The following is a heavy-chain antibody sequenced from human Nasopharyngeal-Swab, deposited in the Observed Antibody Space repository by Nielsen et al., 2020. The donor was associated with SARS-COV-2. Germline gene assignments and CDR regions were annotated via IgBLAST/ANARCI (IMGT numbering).Heavy chain of an antibody. CDR3: AREGRPQDRFDY. D-gene: IGHD2-15*01. J-gene: IGHJ4*02. CDR1: GFTFSDYY. V-gene: IGHV3-11*06. CDR2: ISSSSSYT. Sequence: GESLKISCAASGFTFSDYYMSWIRQAPGKGLEWVSYISSSSSYTNYADSVKGQFTISRDNAKNSLYLQMNSLRAEDTAVYYCAREGRPQDRFDYWGQGTLVTVSS.